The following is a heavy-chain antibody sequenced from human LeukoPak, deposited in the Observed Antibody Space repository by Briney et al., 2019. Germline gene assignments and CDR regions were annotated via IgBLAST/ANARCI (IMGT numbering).Heavy chain of an antibody. Sequence: GGSLRLSCAASGFTFSNAWMTWVRLAPGKGLEWVGRIKSKIDGGTADYAAPVKGRFTISRDDSKNTLSLQMSSLKAEDTALYFCTASHNYFDYWGQGTLVTVSS. J-gene: IGHJ4*02. V-gene: IGHV3-15*01. CDR1: GFTFSNAW. CDR3: TASHNYFDY. CDR2: IKSKIDGGTA.